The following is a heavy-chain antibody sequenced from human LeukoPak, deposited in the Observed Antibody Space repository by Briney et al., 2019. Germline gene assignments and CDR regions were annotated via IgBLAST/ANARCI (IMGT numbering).Heavy chain of an antibody. CDR1: GGSVSSYY. D-gene: IGHD6-6*01. Sequence: SETLSLTCTVSGGSVSSYYWSWIRQPAGKGLEWIGRIYTSGSTYYNPSLKSRVTISVDTSKNQFSLKLSSVTVADTAVYYCARHLGQQLVPGWFDPWGQGTLVTVSS. CDR2: IYTSGST. CDR3: ARHLGQQLVPGWFDP. V-gene: IGHV4-4*07. J-gene: IGHJ5*02.